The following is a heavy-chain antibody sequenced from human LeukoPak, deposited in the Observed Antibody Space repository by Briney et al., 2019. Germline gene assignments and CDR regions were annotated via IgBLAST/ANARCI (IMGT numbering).Heavy chain of an antibody. CDR1: GFTSSSDW. D-gene: IGHD1-26*01. J-gene: IGHJ6*03. V-gene: IGHV3-74*01. Sequence: GGSLRLSCEASGFTSSSDWMHWVRQAPGKGLVWVSRMNSDGSSTTYADSVKGRFIISRDNAKNTLYLQMNSLRDEDTAVYYCARVWGDYMDVWGKGTTVTVSS. CDR2: MNSDGSST. CDR3: ARVWGDYMDV.